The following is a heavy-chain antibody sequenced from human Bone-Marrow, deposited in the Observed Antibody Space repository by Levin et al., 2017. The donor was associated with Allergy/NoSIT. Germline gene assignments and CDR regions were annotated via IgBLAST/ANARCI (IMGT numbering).Heavy chain of an antibody. V-gene: IGHV3-15*01. Sequence: GGSLLSCVASGFTFGNAWMNWVRQAPGKGLQWVGRIKGKTDGGTTDYAAPVKGRFTISRDDSKKTLYLQMNSLKTEDTAIYYCTTRSHWGQGTLVTVFS. CDR2: IKGKTDGGTT. J-gene: IGHJ4*02. CDR3: TTRSH. CDR1: GFTFGNAW.